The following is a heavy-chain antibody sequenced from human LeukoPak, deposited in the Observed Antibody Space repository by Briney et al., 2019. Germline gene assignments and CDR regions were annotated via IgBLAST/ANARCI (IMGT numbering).Heavy chain of an antibody. CDR3: AKPLGGNYPQPFDY. CDR2: IRYDATNK. D-gene: IGHD1-26*01. Sequence: PGGSLRLSCAASGFTFSSYGMYWVRQAPGKGLEWVAYIRYDATNKFYVDSVKGRFTISRDNSKNTLYLQMNSLRAEDTALHYCAKPLGGNYPQPFDYWGQGTLVTVSS. CDR1: GFTFSSYG. J-gene: IGHJ4*02. V-gene: IGHV3-30*02.